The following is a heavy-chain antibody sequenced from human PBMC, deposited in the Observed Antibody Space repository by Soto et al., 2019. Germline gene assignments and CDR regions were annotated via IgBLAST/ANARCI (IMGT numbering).Heavy chain of an antibody. V-gene: IGHV3-30*18. Sequence: GGSLRLSCAASGFTFSSYGMHWVRQAPGKGLEWVAVISYDGSNKYYADSVKGRFTISRDNSKNTLYLQMNSLRAEDTAVYYCAKDNYDFWSGYPHRGKYYYYYGMDVWGQGTTVTVSS. D-gene: IGHD3-3*01. CDR2: ISYDGSNK. CDR3: AKDNYDFWSGYPHRGKYYYYYGMDV. CDR1: GFTFSSYG. J-gene: IGHJ6*02.